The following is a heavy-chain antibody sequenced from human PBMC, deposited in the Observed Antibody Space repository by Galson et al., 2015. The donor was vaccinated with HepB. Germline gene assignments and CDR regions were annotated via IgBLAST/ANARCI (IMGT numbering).Heavy chain of an antibody. CDR1: GFTFTDAW. J-gene: IGHJ4*02. V-gene: IGHV3-15*01. Sequence: SLRLSCAASGFTFTDAWMSWVRQAPGKGLEWVGRIKTKTDGGVIDYAEPVKGRFTISRDDSTSTLYLQIISLRTEDTAVYYCTTGLPQGLAMDTDSFYYYCGDGERCRGTVDYWGQGTLVTVSS. CDR2: IKTKTDGGVI. D-gene: IGHD3-22*01. CDR3: TTGLPQGLAMDTDSFYYYCGDGERCRGTVDY.